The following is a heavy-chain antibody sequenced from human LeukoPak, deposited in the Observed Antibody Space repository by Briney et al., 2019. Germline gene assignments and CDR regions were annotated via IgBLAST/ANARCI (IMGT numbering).Heavy chain of an antibody. Sequence: GGSLRLSCAASGSTFRNYGMHWVRQAPGKGLDWVAVISYDGSNKYYADSVKGRFTISRDNSKNTLYLQMNSLRAEDTAVYYCAKVRYFGPSAFDIWGQGTMVTVSS. CDR2: ISYDGSNK. D-gene: IGHD3-9*01. J-gene: IGHJ3*02. V-gene: IGHV3-30*18. CDR1: GSTFRNYG. CDR3: AKVRYFGPSAFDI.